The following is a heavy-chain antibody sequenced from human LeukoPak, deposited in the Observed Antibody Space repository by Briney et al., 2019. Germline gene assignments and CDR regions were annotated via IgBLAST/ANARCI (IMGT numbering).Heavy chain of an antibody. CDR1: GILFSDAW. V-gene: IGHV3-15*01. CDR2: MKSKRGGGTT. D-gene: IGHD3-16*01. J-gene: IGHJ4*02. CDR3: TWMTTFFTVDF. Sequence: PGGSPRLSCAVSGILFSDAWMSWVRQAPGRGLEWVGRMKSKRGGGTTDYAAPVKGRFTISRDDSRNTLYLQMDSLQIEDTAVYYCTWMTTFFTVDFWGQGTRVTVSS.